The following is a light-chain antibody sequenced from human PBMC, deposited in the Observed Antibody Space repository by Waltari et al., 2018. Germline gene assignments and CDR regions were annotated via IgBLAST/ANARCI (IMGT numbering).Light chain of an antibody. V-gene: IGLV1-44*01. J-gene: IGLJ6*01. CDR3: ASWDDSLNGNV. CDR1: RSNIGRNT. Sequence: QSVLSQPPSASGTPGQRVTISCSGGRSNIGRNTVNWYQQLPGTAPKLLIYSNNQRPSGVPDRFSGSTSGTSASLAISGLRSEDEADYYCASWDDSLNGNVFGSGTKVTVL. CDR2: SNN.